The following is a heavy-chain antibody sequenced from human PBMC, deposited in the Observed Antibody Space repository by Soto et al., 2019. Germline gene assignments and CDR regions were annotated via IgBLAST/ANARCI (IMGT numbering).Heavy chain of an antibody. J-gene: IGHJ5*02. CDR2: INSDASHT. V-gene: IGHV3-74*01. D-gene: IGHD2-2*01. CDR1: GFTFSTYW. CDR3: VRDGYCITTSCYGNWSDP. Sequence: GGSLRLSCAASGFTFSTYWMHCIRQVPGKGLEWVSLINSDASHTYYADSVKGRFTISRDNARNTLPLEMNSLRAEDTAVYYCVRDGYCITTSCYGNWSDPWGQGTLVTVSS.